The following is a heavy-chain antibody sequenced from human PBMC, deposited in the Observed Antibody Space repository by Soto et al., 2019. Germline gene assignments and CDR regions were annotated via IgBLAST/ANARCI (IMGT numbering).Heavy chain of an antibody. J-gene: IGHJ4*02. CDR3: TRVGKFTTPSYTDY. V-gene: IGHV3-72*01. Sequence: EVQLVESGGGLVQPEGSLRLSCAASGFTFSDYYMDWVRQAPGKGLEWVGRIRDKANTYTTEYAASVKGRFTVSRDNSRNSLYLQMNSLKTEDTAMYYCTRVGKFTTPSYTDYWGQGNLVTVSS. CDR1: GFTFSDYY. CDR2: IRDKANTYTT. D-gene: IGHD4-4*01.